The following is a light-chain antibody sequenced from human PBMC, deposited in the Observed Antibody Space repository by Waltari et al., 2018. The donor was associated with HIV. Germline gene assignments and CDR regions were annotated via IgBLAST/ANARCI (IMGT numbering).Light chain of an antibody. CDR3: QQYGSSPEFT. Sequence: EIVLTQSPGTLSLSPGERATLSCRARQRRSSRYLAWYQQKPGLAPRLLIYGASTRATGIPDRFSGSGSGTDFTLTISRLEPGDFAVYYCQQYGSSPEFTFGQGTKLEIK. V-gene: IGKV3-20*01. J-gene: IGKJ2*01. CDR2: GAS. CDR1: QRRSSRY.